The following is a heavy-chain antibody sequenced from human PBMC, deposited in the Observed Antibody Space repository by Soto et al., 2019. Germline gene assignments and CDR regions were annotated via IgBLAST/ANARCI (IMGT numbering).Heavy chain of an antibody. CDR3: ARDKVGPTMVRGVILYMDV. Sequence: PGGSLRLSCAASGLPFSSYSMNWVRQAPGKGLEWVSSISSSSSYIYYADSVKGRFTISRDNAKNSLYLQMNSLRAEDTAVYYCARDKVGPTMVRGVILYMDVWGKGTTVTVSS. J-gene: IGHJ6*03. V-gene: IGHV3-21*01. CDR1: GLPFSSYS. D-gene: IGHD3-10*01. CDR2: ISSSSSYI.